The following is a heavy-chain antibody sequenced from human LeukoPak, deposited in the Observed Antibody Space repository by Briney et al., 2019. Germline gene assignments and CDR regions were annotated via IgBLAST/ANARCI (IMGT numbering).Heavy chain of an antibody. V-gene: IGHV1-18*01. J-gene: IGHJ5*02. D-gene: IGHD4-23*01. CDR3: AREIKYGGRYNWFDP. CDR1: GYTFTSYG. Sequence: ASXKVSCKASGYTFTSYGISWVRQAPGQGLEWMGWISDYNGNTNYAQKLQGRVTMTTDTSTSKAYIELRSLRSDDTAVYYCAREIKYGGRYNWFDPWGQGTLVTVSS. CDR2: ISDYNGNT.